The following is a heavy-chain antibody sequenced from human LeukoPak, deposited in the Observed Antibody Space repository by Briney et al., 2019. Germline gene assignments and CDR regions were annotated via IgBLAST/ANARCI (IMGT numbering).Heavy chain of an antibody. V-gene: IGHV4-38-2*01. CDR1: GYSIYSSYY. CDR3: VRGEGGSGWSDYNYYMDV. CDR2: IYHSGST. Sequence: PSETLSLTCAVSGYSIYSSYYWGWIRQPPGKGLEWIASIYHSGSTYYNSSLKSRVIISRDTSKNQFSLMLSSVTAADTAVYYCVRGEGGSGWSDYNYYMDVWGKGTTVTVSS. J-gene: IGHJ6*03. D-gene: IGHD6-19*01.